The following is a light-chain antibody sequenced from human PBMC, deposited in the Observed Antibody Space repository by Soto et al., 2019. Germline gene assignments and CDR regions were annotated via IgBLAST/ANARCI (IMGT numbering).Light chain of an antibody. Sequence: DIQMTQSPSSLSASVGDRVTITCRASQSISSYLNWYQQKPGKAPKLLIYAASSLQSGVPSRFSGSGSVTDFTLTIISLQPEDFATYYCQQSYSTPQYTFGQGTKLEIK. CDR1: QSISSY. CDR2: AAS. V-gene: IGKV1-39*01. CDR3: QQSYSTPQYT. J-gene: IGKJ2*01.